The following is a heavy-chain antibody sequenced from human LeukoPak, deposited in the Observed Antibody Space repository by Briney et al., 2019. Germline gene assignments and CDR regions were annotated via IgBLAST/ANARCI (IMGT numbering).Heavy chain of an antibody. CDR1: GFNLWDYA. CDR3: AKDLARPTSRRAYGLDF. Sequence: PGGPLRLSCAVCGFNLWDYAIQEVRQAPGKGVEGGGGINWRRDLIPYPDSVRGRFTISRDNANTYVYLQMSSLGPEDRALYYCAKDLARPTSRRAYGLDFWGQGTVVTVSS. J-gene: IGHJ3*01. V-gene: IGHV3-9*01. D-gene: IGHD3-16*01. CDR2: INWRRDLI.